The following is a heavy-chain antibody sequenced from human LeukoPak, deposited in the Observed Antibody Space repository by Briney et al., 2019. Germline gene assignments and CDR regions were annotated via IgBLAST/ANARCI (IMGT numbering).Heavy chain of an antibody. J-gene: IGHJ4*02. CDR3: AKEPHYYDSSGYY. CDR1: GFTFDDYA. Sequence: PGGSLRLSCAASGFTFDDYAMHWVRQAPGKGLEWVSLISGVGDITYYTESVKGRFTISRDNRKNSLYLQMSSLRTEATALYYCAKEPHYYDSSGYYWGQGTLVTVSS. D-gene: IGHD3-22*01. V-gene: IGHV3-43*02. CDR2: ISGVGDIT.